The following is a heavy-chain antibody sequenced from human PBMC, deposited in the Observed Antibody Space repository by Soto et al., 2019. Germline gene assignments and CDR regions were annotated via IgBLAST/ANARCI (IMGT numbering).Heavy chain of an antibody. Sequence: PGGSLRLSCAASGFTFSSYAMSWVRQAPGKGLEWVSAISGSGGSTYYADSVKGRFTISRDNSKNTLYLQMNSLRAEDTAVYYCAKPDWFLTGYSPFDYWGQGTLVTVSS. J-gene: IGHJ4*02. CDR2: ISGSGGST. CDR3: AKPDWFLTGYSPFDY. V-gene: IGHV3-23*01. D-gene: IGHD3-9*01. CDR1: GFTFSSYA.